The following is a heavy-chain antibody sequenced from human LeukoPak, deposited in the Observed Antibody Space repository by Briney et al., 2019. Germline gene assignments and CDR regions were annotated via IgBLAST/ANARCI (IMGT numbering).Heavy chain of an antibody. CDR1: GGSISSYY. CDR2: IYYSGST. D-gene: IGHD5-24*01. Sequence: SETLSLTCTVSGGSISSYYWSWIRQPPGKGLEWIGYIYYSGSTNYNPSLKSRVTISVDTSKNQFSLKLSSVTAADTAVYYCAGDPGRDGYNYAFDYWGQGTLVTVSS. CDR3: AGDPGRDGYNYAFDY. V-gene: IGHV4-59*01. J-gene: IGHJ4*02.